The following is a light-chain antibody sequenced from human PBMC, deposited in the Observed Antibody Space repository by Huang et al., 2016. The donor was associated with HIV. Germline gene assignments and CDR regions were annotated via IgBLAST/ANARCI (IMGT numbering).Light chain of an antibody. Sequence: EIVMTQSPATLSVSPGEGATLPCRASQSVGSSSAWYQQKPGQAPRLLIYGTSTRASGIPTRFSGSGSGTEFTLTISSLQSEDFAVYYCQQYNNCPKTFGQGTKVEIK. CDR2: GTS. CDR3: QQYNNCPKT. CDR1: QSVGSS. V-gene: IGKV3-15*01. J-gene: IGKJ1*01.